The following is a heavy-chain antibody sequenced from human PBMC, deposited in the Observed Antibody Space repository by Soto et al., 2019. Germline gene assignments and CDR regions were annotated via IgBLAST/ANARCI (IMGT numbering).Heavy chain of an antibody. CDR1: VDSLRGQS. J-gene: IGHJ6*01. Sequence: PSETLTITCALVVDSLRGQSWDLIRRSPGKGLEWIGEIDQSGGTNYNPSLKSRAIISDDTSKNQFSLTLTSVTAADTAVYYCAREDSYGWSGESLDVWGQGTTVTVSS. CDR3: AREDSYGWSGESLDV. CDR2: IDQSGGT. V-gene: IGHV4-34*01. D-gene: IGHD6-19*01.